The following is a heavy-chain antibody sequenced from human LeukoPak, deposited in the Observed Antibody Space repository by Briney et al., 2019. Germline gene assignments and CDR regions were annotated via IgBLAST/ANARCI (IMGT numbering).Heavy chain of an antibody. CDR1: GGSFSGYY. D-gene: IGHD3-10*01. CDR2: INHSGSV. Sequence: SETLSLTCAVYGGSFSGYYWSGIRQPPGKGLEWMGEINHSGSVNYNPTLRSGVTISVDTSKQQCPLKLSTAAAEDTAVYYCGSYKGAWGQGTLVTVSS. CDR3: GSYKGA. V-gene: IGHV4-34*01. J-gene: IGHJ5*02.